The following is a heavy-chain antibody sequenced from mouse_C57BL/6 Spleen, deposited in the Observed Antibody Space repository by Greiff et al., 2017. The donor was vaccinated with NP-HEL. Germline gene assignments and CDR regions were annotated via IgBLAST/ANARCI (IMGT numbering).Heavy chain of an antibody. D-gene: IGHD1-1*01. CDR1: GYTFTSYW. CDR2: IHPNSGST. V-gene: IGHV1-64*01. CDR3: ARGGYYYGSSGAMDY. J-gene: IGHJ4*01. Sequence: QVQLQQPGAELVKPGASVKLSCKASGYTFTSYWMHWVKQRPGQGLEWIGMIHPNSGSTNYNEKFKSKATLTVDKSSSTAYMQLSSLTSDDSAVYYCARGGYYYGSSGAMDYWGQGTSVTVSS.